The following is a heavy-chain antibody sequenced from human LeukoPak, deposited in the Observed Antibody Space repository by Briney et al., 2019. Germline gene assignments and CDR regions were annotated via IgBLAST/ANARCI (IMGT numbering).Heavy chain of an antibody. D-gene: IGHD3-10*01. CDR1: GFTFSIYS. CDR3: ARDRLGLDVWFGYGMDV. J-gene: IGHJ6*02. CDR2: ISSTSGTI. V-gene: IGHV3-48*04. Sequence: GGSLRLSCAASGFTFSIYSMNWVRQAPGKGLEWVSYISSTSGTIHYADSVRGRFTISRDNAKNSLFLQMNSLRAEDTAAYYCARDRLGLDVWFGYGMDVWGQGTTVTVSS.